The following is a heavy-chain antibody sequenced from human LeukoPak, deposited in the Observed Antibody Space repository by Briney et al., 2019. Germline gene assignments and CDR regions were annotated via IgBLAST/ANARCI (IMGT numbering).Heavy chain of an antibody. CDR1: GFTFSSYA. J-gene: IGHJ4*02. CDR3: AKEKSDYDFWSGYYHY. D-gene: IGHD3-3*01. Sequence: GGSLRLSCAASGFTFSSYAMSWVRQAPGKGLEWVSAISGSGGSTYYADSVKGRFTISRDNSKNTLYLQMNSLRAEDTAVYYCAKEKSDYDFWSGYYHYWGQGTLVTVSS. CDR2: ISGSGGST. V-gene: IGHV3-23*01.